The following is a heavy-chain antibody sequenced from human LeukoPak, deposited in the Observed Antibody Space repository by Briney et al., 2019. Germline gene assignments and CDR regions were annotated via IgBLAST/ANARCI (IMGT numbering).Heavy chain of an antibody. Sequence: GASVKVSCKASGYTFTSYYMHWVRQAPGQGLEWMGIINPSGGSTSYAQKFQGRVTMTRDMSTSTAYMELSSLRSEDTAVYYCARDEMDDSSGYPAYFFGYWGQGTLVTVSS. CDR1: GYTFTSYY. J-gene: IGHJ4*02. CDR2: INPSGGST. V-gene: IGHV1-46*01. D-gene: IGHD3-22*01. CDR3: ARDEMDDSSGYPAYFFGY.